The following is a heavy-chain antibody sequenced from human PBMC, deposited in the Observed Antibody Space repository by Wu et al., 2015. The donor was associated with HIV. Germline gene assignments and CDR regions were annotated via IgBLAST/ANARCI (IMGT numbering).Heavy chain of an antibody. CDR3: ARERVDYDSSGYRAHRGHHFDY. J-gene: IGHJ4*02. Sequence: QVQLVQSGAEVKKPGASVKVSCKASGYTFTSYYMHWVRQAPGQGLEWMGIINPSGGSTSYAQKFQGRVTMTRDTSTSTVYMELSSLRSEDTAVYYCARERVDYDSSGYRAHRGHHFDYWGQGTRGHRLL. V-gene: IGHV1-46*01. D-gene: IGHD3-22*01. CDR2: INPSGGST. CDR1: GYTFTSYY.